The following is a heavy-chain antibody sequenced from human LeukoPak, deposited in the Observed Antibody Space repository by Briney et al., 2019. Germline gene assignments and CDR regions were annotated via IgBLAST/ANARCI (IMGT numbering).Heavy chain of an antibody. Sequence: PGGSLRLSCTASGFTFGDYAMSWFRQAPGKGLGWVGFIRSKAYGGTTEYAASVKGRFTISRDDSKSIAYLQMNSLKTEDTAVYYCTRGGGFGELLPPDYYYGMDVWGQGTTVTVSS. CDR2: IRSKAYGGTT. V-gene: IGHV3-49*03. D-gene: IGHD3-10*01. CDR1: GFTFGDYA. CDR3: TRGGGFGELLPPDYYYGMDV. J-gene: IGHJ6*02.